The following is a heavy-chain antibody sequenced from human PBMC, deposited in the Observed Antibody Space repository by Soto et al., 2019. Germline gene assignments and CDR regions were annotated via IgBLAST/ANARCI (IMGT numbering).Heavy chain of an antibody. V-gene: IGHV6-1*01. D-gene: IGHD6-6*01. Sequence: PSQTLSLTCAISVDSVSSNSAAWNWIRQSPSRGLEWLGRTYYRSKWYNDYAVSVKSRITINPDTSKNQFSLQLNSVTPEDTAVYYCARESSIAARPEYYGMDVWGQGTTVTVSS. CDR3: ARESSIAARPEYYGMDV. J-gene: IGHJ6*01. CDR2: TYYRSKWYN. CDR1: VDSVSSNSAA.